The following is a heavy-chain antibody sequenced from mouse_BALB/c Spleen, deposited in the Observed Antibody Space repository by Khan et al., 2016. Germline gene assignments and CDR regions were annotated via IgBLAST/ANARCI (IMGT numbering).Heavy chain of an antibody. CDR3: AKVLGAMDN. D-gene: IGHD3-3*01. Sequence: QVRLQQSGPELVKPGASVKMSCKASGYTFTDYVISWVKQRTGQGLEWIGEIYPGSGSTYYNEKFKGEATLTADKSSNTAYMQLSSLTSEDSAFYLCAKVLGAMDNWGQGTSVTVSS. CDR2: IYPGSGST. V-gene: IGHV1-81*01. J-gene: IGHJ4*01. CDR1: GYTFTDYV.